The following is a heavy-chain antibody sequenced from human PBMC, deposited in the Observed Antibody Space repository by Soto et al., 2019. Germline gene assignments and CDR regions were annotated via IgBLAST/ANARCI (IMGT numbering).Heavy chain of an antibody. V-gene: IGHV1-18*01. Sequence: RASVKVSCKASGYTFTSYGISWVRQAPGQGLEWMGWISAYNGNTNYAQKLQGRVTMTTDTSTSTAYMELRSLRSDDTAVYYCARRPAILTGYYYFAYRGQGTLVPVAS. D-gene: IGHD3-9*01. J-gene: IGHJ4*02. CDR1: GYTFTSYG. CDR3: ARRPAILTGYYYFAY. CDR2: ISAYNGNT.